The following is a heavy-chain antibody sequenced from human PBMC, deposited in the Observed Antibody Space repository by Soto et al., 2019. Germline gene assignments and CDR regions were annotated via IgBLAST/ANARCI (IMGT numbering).Heavy chain of an antibody. Sequence: QITLKESGPPLVKPTQTLTLTCTFSGFSLNTSGVSVAWIRQPPGKALEWLAVMYWDDDKRYSPPLKTRLSSXTDXSXNQVVLTMTNMDPVDTATYYCAHRQISGVGARGFDYWGQGTLVTVSS. CDR3: AHRQISGVGARGFDY. CDR1: GFSLNTSGVS. V-gene: IGHV2-5*02. J-gene: IGHJ4*02. CDR2: MYWDDDK. D-gene: IGHD6-6*01.